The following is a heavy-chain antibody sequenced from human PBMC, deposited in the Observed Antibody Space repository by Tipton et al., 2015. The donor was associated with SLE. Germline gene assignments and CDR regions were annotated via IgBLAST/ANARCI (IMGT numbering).Heavy chain of an antibody. CDR1: GGSFSGYY. Sequence: TLSLTCAVYGGSFSGYYWSWIRQPPGKGLEWIGEMDHSGLTNSNPSLKSRVTISVETSKNHFSLTLSSVTAADTAVYFCVRHAPVYSSSYEMPHIDFWGLGTLVTV. CDR3: VRHAPVYSSSYEMPHIDF. CDR2: MDHSGLT. D-gene: IGHD4-11*01. V-gene: IGHV4-34*01. J-gene: IGHJ4*02.